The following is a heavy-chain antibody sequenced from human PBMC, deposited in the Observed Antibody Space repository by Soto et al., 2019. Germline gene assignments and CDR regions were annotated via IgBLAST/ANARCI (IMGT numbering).Heavy chain of an antibody. J-gene: IGHJ6*02. D-gene: IGHD1-7*01. CDR1: GFTFSSYG. V-gene: IGHV3-33*01. CDR2: IWYDGSNK. Sequence: GGSLRLSCAASGFTFSSYGMHWVRQAPGKGLEWVAVIWYDGSNKYYADSVKGRFTISRDNSKNTLYLQMNSLRAEDTAVYYCARGEDWNYGYYYGMDVWGQGTTVTVSS. CDR3: ARGEDWNYGYYYGMDV.